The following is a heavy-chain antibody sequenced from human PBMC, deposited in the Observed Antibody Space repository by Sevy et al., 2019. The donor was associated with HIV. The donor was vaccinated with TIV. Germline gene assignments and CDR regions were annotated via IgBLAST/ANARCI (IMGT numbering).Heavy chain of an antibody. CDR3: AGDLEFYGYRGYRPAFNPGY. CDR1: GFSFSSYG. J-gene: IGHJ4*02. D-gene: IGHD5-18*01. V-gene: IGHV3-33*01. CDR2: IWFDGSNE. Sequence: GGSLRLSCAASGFSFSSYGMHWVRQAPGKGLEWLAVIWFDGSNEYYADSVKGRFTISRDIAKNILYSQMNSLRAEDTGVYYCAGDLEFYGYRGYRPAFNPGYWGRGTLVTVSS.